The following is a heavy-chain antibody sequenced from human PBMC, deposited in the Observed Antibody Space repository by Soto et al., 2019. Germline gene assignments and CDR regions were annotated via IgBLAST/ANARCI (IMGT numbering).Heavy chain of an antibody. CDR2: GSYSGTT. J-gene: IGHJ4*02. D-gene: IGHD4-17*01. V-gene: IGHV4-61*01. Sequence: SETLSLTCTVSGVSVSSGSFYWAWIRQPPGKGLEWIGFGSYSGTTNYKPSLKSRVTISVDTSRSQISLKVSSLTAADTAVYYCARGATVTKYDYWGQGTLVTVSS. CDR3: ARGATVTKYDY. CDR1: GVSVSSGSFY.